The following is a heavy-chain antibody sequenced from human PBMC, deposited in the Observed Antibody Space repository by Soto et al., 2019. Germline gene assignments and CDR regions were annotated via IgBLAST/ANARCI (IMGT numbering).Heavy chain of an antibody. CDR1: GGSISGDY. V-gene: IGHV4-4*07. J-gene: IGHJ5*02. D-gene: IGHD3-16*01. CDR2: IYGSGSV. CDR3: ATDHSYQVRFGGGFDP. Sequence: QVQLQESGPRLVQPSETLSLICSVSGGSISGDYWSWIRQPAGKGLEWIGRIYGSGSVDYHPTLKRQVKKSVDTSKNHVYVKLSTVTAALTAVYYGATDHSYQVRFGGGFDPWGQGILVTVSA.